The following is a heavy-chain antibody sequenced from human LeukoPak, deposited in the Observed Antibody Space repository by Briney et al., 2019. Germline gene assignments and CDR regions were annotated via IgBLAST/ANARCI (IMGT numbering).Heavy chain of an antibody. CDR1: GFTFSSYS. V-gene: IGHV3-21*01. J-gene: IGHJ4*02. CDR3: VRDPGYYYDSSGYPYYLDY. CDR2: ISSSSSYI. Sequence: TGGSLRLSCAASGFTFSSYSMNWVRQAPGKGLEWVSSISSSSSYIYYADSVKGRFTISRDNAKNSLYLQMNSLRAEDTAVYYCVRDPGYYYDSSGYPYYLDYWGQGTLVTVSS. D-gene: IGHD3-22*01.